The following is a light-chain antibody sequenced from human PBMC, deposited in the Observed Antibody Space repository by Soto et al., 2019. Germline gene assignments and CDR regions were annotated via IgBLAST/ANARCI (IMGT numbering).Light chain of an antibody. CDR1: QRMSAW. CDR3: QQYDTYPWT. Sequence: DIQMTQSPTTLSASVGDRVIITCRASQRMSAWLAWYQQKPGQAPTLLLYDASSLENGVPSRFSGSGSGTDFTLTISSLQPNDFATYYCQQYDTYPWTFGQGTKVEIK. J-gene: IGKJ1*01. V-gene: IGKV1-5*01. CDR2: DAS.